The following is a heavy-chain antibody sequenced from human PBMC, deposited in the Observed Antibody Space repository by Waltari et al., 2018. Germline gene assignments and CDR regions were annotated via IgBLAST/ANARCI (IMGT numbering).Heavy chain of an antibody. V-gene: IGHV1-8*02. Sequence: QVQLVQSGAEVKKPGASVKVSCKASGYTFTSYDINWVRQATGQGLEWIGWMNPNCGNTGYAQKFQGRVTMTRNTSISTAYMELSSLRSEDTAVYYCARVGDCTNGVCLPFQHWGQGTLVTVSS. J-gene: IGHJ1*01. CDR2: MNPNCGNT. D-gene: IGHD2-8*01. CDR1: GYTFTSYD. CDR3: ARVGDCTNGVCLPFQH.